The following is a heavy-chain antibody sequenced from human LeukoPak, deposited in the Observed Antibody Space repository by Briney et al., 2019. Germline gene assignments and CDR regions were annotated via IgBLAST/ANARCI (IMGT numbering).Heavy chain of an antibody. Sequence: GGSLRLSCVASGFTFSDYYMSWIRQAPGKGLEWISYIPSTSSYTSYADSVKGRFTISRDNAKNSLYLQMNSLRAEDTAVYYCARAANTAAGTPTLAIDYWGQGTLVTVSS. J-gene: IGHJ4*02. V-gene: IGHV3-11*05. CDR3: ARAANTAAGTPTLAIDY. D-gene: IGHD6-13*01. CDR2: IPSTSSYT. CDR1: GFTFSDYY.